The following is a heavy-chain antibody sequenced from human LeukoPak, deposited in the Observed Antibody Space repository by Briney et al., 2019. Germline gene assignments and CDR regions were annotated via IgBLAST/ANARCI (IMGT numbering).Heavy chain of an antibody. CDR3: ARGFYYMDV. J-gene: IGHJ6*03. CDR2: VSSGGSTI. Sequence: PGGSLRLSCAASGFTFSSYEMNWVRQAPGKGLEWVLYVSSGGSTIYYADSVKGRFTISRDNAKHSLYLQMNSLRVEDTAVYYCARGFYYMDVWGKGTTVTVFS. CDR1: GFTFSSYE. V-gene: IGHV3-48*03.